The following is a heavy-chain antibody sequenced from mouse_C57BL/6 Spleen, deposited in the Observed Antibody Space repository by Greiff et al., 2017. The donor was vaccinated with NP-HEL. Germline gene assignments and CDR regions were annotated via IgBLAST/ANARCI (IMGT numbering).Heavy chain of an antibody. CDR2: IDPEDGET. CDR1: GFNIKDYY. J-gene: IGHJ2*01. V-gene: IGHV14-2*01. CDR3: ARLDYYGSSSFDY. Sequence: SGAELVKPGASVKLSCTASGFNIKDYYMHWVKQRTEQGLEWIGRIDPEDGETKYAPKFQGKATLTADTSSNTAYLQLSSLTSEDTAVYYCARLDYYGSSSFDYWGQGTTLTVSS. D-gene: IGHD1-1*01.